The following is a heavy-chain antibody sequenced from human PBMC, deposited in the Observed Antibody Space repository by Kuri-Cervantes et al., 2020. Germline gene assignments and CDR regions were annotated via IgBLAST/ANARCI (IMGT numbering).Heavy chain of an antibody. V-gene: IGHV4-61*01. J-gene: IGHJ4*02. CDR3: ARDYSRSWSRAPFDY. Sequence: SETLSLTCTVSGGSVSSGSHYWTWIRQPPGKRQEWIGYIYYSGSTNYNPSLKSRVTISVDMSKNQFSLKLSSVTAADTAVYYCARDYSRSWSRAPFDYWGQGTLVTVSS. CDR2: IYYSGST. CDR1: GGSVSSGSHY. D-gene: IGHD6-13*01.